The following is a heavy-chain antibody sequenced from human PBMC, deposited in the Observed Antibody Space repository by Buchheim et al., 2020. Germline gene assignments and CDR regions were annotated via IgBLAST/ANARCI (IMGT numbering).Heavy chain of an antibody. CDR1: GFTFSSYG. Sequence: QVQLVESGGGVVQPGRSLRLSCAASGFTFSSYGMHWVRQAPGKGLEWVAVISYDGSNKYYADSVKGRFTISRDNSKNTLYLQMNSLRAEDTAVYYCAKDKMATIPQYYFDYWGQGTL. CDR3: AKDKMATIPQYYFDY. J-gene: IGHJ4*02. V-gene: IGHV3-30*18. D-gene: IGHD5-24*01. CDR2: ISYDGSNK.